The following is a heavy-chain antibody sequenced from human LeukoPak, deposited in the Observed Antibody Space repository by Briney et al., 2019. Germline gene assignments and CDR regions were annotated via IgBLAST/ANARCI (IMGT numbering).Heavy chain of an antibody. D-gene: IGHD6-19*01. V-gene: IGHV1-69*13. CDR3: ARVAAVSGNTGYFDY. J-gene: IGHJ4*02. CDR2: IIPTFGTT. CDR1: GYTFTSYA. Sequence: ASVKVSCKASGYTFTSYAMHWVRQAPGQGLEWMGEIIPTFGTTNYAQKFQGRVTITADDSTSTAYMELSSLRSEDTAVYYCARVAAVSGNTGYFDYWGQGTLVTVSS.